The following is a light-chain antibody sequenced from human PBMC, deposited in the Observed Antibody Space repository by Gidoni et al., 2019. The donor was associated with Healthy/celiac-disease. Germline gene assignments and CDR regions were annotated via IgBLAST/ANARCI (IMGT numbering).Light chain of an antibody. V-gene: IGLV2-14*01. CDR1: SSDVGGYNY. Sequence: SALTQPASGSGSPGQSITISCTGTSSDVGGYNYVSWYQQHPGKAPKLMIYEVSNRPSGVPDRFSGSKSGNTASLTISGLQAEDEADYYCSSYTSSSTWVFGGGTKLTVL. CDR3: SSYTSSSTWV. CDR2: EVS. J-gene: IGLJ3*02.